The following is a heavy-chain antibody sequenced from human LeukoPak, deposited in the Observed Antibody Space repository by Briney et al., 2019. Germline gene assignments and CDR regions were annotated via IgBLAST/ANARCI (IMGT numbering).Heavy chain of an antibody. CDR3: AKTPVGVGDAFDI. V-gene: IGHV3-23*01. D-gene: IGHD1-26*01. CDR2: ISGSGGST. J-gene: IGHJ3*02. CDR1: GFTFSSYA. Sequence: PGGSLRLSCAASGFTFSSYAMRWVRQAPGKGLEWVSAISGSGGSTYYADSVKGRFTISRDNSKNTLYLQMNSLRAEDTAVYYCAKTPVGVGDAFDIWGQGTMVTVSS.